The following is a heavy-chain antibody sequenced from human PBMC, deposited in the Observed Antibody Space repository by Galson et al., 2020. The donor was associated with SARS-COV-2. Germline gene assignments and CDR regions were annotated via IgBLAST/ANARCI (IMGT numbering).Heavy chain of an antibody. CDR2: ISPSGGGT. CDR3: ARDSQGGDDYDYLLF. Sequence: ASVKVSCKASGYTFTSYYIHWVRQAPGQGLEWMGIISPSGGGTTHAQKFQGRVTMTRDTSTSTVYMELSSLGSEDTAVYYCARDSQGGDDYDYLLFWGQGTLVTVSS. V-gene: IGHV1-46*01. D-gene: IGHD5-12*01. CDR1: GYTFTSYY. J-gene: IGHJ4*02.